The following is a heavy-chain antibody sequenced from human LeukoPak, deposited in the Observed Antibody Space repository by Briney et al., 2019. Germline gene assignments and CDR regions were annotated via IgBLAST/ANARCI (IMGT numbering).Heavy chain of an antibody. CDR3: ARDAHCDSSGYLPDY. V-gene: IGHV3-11*05. D-gene: IGHD3-22*01. J-gene: IGHJ4*02. CDR2: ISSSSSYT. CDR1: GFTFSDYY. Sequence: GGSLRLPCAASGFTFSDYYMSWIRQAPGKGLEWVSYISSSSSYTNYADSVKGRFTISRDNAKNSLYLQMNSLRAEDTAVYYCARDAHCDSSGYLPDYWGQGTLVTVSS.